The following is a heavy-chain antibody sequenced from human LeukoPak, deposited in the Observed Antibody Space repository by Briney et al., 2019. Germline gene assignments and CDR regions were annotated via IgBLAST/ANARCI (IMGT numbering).Heavy chain of an antibody. CDR1: GFTFSNHG. V-gene: IGHV3-23*01. CDR3: AKDRGIISDY. D-gene: IGHD3-10*01. Sequence: GGSLRLSCAASGFTFSNHGMNWVRQAPGKGLEWVSGISPSGDITYYADSVRGRFTISRDNSKNTLYLQMNSLRAEDTALYYCAKDRGIISDYWGQGILVTVSS. CDR2: ISPSGDIT. J-gene: IGHJ4*02.